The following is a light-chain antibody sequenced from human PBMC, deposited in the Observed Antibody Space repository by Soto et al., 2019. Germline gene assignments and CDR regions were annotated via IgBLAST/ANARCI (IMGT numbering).Light chain of an antibody. Sequence: QSVLTQPPSMSGAPGQRVTISCTGSSSNIGAGYDVHWYQQLPGTAPKLLIYGNSNRPSGVPDRFSGSKSGTSASLAITGLQAEDEADYYCQSYDSSLSVSFGGGTKLTVL. CDR3: QSYDSSLSVS. CDR2: GNS. CDR1: SSNIGAGYD. J-gene: IGLJ2*01. V-gene: IGLV1-40*01.